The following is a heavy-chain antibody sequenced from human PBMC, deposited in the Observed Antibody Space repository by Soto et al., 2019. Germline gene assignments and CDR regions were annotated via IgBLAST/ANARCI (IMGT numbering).Heavy chain of an antibody. V-gene: IGHV3-30*04. Sequence: QVQVVESGGAAVQPGQSLRLSCAASGFTFSSYTFHWVRQAPGKGLEWVAVVSYDGRQKFHADSVKGRFTISRDNFKNTVNLQMNSLRPEDTAIYICVRAYSPSWEGYFGLWGQGTRVTV. D-gene: IGHD5-12*01. J-gene: IGHJ1*01. CDR3: VRAYSPSWEGYFGL. CDR1: GFTFSSYT. CDR2: VSYDGRQK.